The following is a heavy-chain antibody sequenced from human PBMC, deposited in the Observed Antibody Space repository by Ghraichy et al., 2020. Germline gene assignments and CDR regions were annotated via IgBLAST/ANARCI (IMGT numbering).Heavy chain of an antibody. V-gene: IGHV4-31*03. Sequence: SETLSLTCTVSGGSISSGGYYWSWIRQHPGKGLEWIGYIYYSGSTYYNPSLKSRVTISVDTSKNQFSLKLSSVTAADTAVYYCARSLHGSGMGIDYWGQGTLVTVSS. D-gene: IGHD3-10*01. CDR2: IYYSGST. J-gene: IGHJ4*02. CDR1: GGSISSGGYY. CDR3: ARSLHGSGMGIDY.